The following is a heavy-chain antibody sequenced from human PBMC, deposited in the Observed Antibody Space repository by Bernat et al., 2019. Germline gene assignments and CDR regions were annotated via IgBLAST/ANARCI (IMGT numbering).Heavy chain of an antibody. J-gene: IGHJ4*02. CDR1: GGTFSSYA. CDR3: ARDEAYGDYVEG. D-gene: IGHD4-17*01. Sequence: QVQPVQSGAEVKKPGSSVKVSCKASGGTFSSYAISWVRQAPRQGLEWMGGIIPIFGTANYAQKFQGRVTITADKSTSTAYMELSSLRSEDTAVYYCARDEAYGDYVEGWGQGTLVTVSS. CDR2: IIPIFGTA. V-gene: IGHV1-69*06.